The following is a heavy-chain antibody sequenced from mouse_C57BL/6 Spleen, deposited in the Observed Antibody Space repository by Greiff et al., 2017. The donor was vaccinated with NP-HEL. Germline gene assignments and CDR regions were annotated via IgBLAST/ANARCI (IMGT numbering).Heavy chain of an antibody. J-gene: IGHJ2*01. Sequence: LQESGAELVKPGASVKLSCKASGYTFTSYWMHWVKQRPGQGLEWIGMIHPNSGSTNYNEKFKSKATLTVDKSSSTAYMQLSSLTSEDSAVYYCARKGAVVADYWGQGTTLTVSS. CDR2: IHPNSGST. CDR3: ARKGAVVADY. D-gene: IGHD1-1*01. CDR1: GYTFTSYW. V-gene: IGHV1-64*01.